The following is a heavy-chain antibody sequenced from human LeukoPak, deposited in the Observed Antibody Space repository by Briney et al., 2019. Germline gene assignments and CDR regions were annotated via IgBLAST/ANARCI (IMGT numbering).Heavy chain of an antibody. Sequence: GGSLRLSCAASGFTFISHTMSWIRQAPGKGLEWVSGVSGNGANTYYADSVKGRFTISRDKVVNTLYLQMNSLRAEDTAVYYCASRGYCSGVNCPPAYWGQGTLVTVSS. CDR1: GFTFISHT. CDR2: VSGNGANT. J-gene: IGHJ4*02. D-gene: IGHD2-15*01. CDR3: ASRGYCSGVNCPPAY. V-gene: IGHV3-23*01.